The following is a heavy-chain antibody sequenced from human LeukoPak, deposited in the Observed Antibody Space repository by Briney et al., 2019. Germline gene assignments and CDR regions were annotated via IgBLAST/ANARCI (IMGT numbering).Heavy chain of an antibody. Sequence: GGSLRLSCAASGFTFSSYSMNWVRQAPGKGLEWVSSISSSSSYIYYADSVKGRFTISRDNAKNSLYLQMNSLRAEDTAVYYCARDREYYDSSGYYHDYWGQGTLVTASS. D-gene: IGHD3-22*01. CDR2: ISSSSSYI. V-gene: IGHV3-21*01. J-gene: IGHJ4*02. CDR1: GFTFSSYS. CDR3: ARDREYYDSSGYYHDY.